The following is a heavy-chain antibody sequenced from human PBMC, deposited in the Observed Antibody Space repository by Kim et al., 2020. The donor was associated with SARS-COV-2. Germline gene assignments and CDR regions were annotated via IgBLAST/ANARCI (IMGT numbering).Heavy chain of an antibody. CDR1: GGSISSSSYY. Sequence: SETLSLTCTVSGGSISSSSYYWGWIRQPPGKGLEWIGSIYYSGSTYYNPSLKNRVTISVDTSKNQFSLKLSSVTAADTAVYYCARGRLLRYFDWLEGSQYVDYWGQGTLVTVSS. CDR3: ARGRLLRYFDWLEGSQYVDY. CDR2: IYYSGST. J-gene: IGHJ4*02. V-gene: IGHV4-39*07. D-gene: IGHD3-9*01.